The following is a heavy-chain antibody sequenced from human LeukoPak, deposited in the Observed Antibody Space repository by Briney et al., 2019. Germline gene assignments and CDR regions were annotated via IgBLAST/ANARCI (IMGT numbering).Heavy chain of an antibody. CDR3: ARGGYYGSGNDFRFDP. Sequence: SETLSLTCSVSGGSISSYYWSWIRQPPGKGLEWIGYIYYSGSTNYKPSLKSRVTISVDTSKNQFSLKLSSVTAADTAVYYCARGGYYGSGNDFRFDPWGQGTLVTVSS. J-gene: IGHJ5*02. CDR1: GGSISSYY. V-gene: IGHV4-59*01. CDR2: IYYSGST. D-gene: IGHD3-10*01.